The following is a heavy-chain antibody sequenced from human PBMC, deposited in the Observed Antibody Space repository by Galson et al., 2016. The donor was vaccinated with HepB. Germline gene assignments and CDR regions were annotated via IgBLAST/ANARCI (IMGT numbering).Heavy chain of an antibody. V-gene: IGHV4-59*01. J-gene: IGHJ4*02. CDR3: ARGLYNWSMRFNF. CDR1: GGSISSYF. Sequence: SETLSLTCTVSGGSISSYFWGWIRQPPGKGLDWIGYIYYNGDTNYSPSLKSRVTISVDTSRNQFSLKLSSVTAADTAVYYCARGLYNWSMRFNFWGQGTLVTFSS. D-gene: IGHD1-20*01. CDR2: IYYNGDT.